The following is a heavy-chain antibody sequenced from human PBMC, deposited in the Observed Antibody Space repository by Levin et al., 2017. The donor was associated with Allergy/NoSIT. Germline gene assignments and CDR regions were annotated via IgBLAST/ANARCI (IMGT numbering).Heavy chain of an antibody. J-gene: IGHJ4*02. Sequence: SQTLSLTCTVSGGSISSYYWSWIRQPPGKGLEWIGYIYYSGSTNYNPSLKSRVTISVDTSKNQFSLKLSSVTAADTAVYYCARGYVSRGYQPPPFRYWGQGTLVTVSS. V-gene: IGHV4-59*01. CDR2: IYYSGST. CDR1: GGSISSYY. D-gene: IGHD5/OR15-5a*01. CDR3: ARGYVSRGYQPPPFRY.